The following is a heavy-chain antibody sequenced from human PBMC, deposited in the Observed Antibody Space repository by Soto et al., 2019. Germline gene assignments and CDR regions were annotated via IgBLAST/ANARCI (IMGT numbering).Heavy chain of an antibody. CDR1: GYPFTGYY. CDR2: INPNSGGT. J-gene: IGHJ6*02. CDR3: ARAYSSSCCSNYYYGIDV. V-gene: IGHV1-2*02. Sequence: GASLKVSCKASGYPFTGYYMPWVGQAPGQGLEWMGSINPNSGGTNYAQKFQGRGTMTRDTSISTAYMELSRLRSDDTVVSYCARAYSSSCCSNYYYGIDVWAQGTTVTVSS. D-gene: IGHD6-13*01.